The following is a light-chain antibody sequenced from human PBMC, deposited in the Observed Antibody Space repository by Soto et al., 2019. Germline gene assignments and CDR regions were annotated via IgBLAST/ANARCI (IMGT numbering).Light chain of an antibody. V-gene: IGKV3-20*01. CDR2: AAS. Sequence: EILLTQSPGTLSLSPGEGATVSCRASQSVRNGALAWYQQTPGQAPMLLIFAASSRATDIPDRFSASSSGTHFTLTISRLEPEDFAVYYCHQYGDSAHTFGQGTKLDIK. CDR1: QSVRNGA. CDR3: HQYGDSAHT. J-gene: IGKJ2*01.